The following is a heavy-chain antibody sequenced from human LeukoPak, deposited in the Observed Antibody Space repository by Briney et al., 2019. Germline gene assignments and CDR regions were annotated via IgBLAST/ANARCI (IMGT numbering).Heavy chain of an antibody. CDR3: ARREMSALGGIYFDY. CDR2: ISYDGTTK. V-gene: IGHV3-30*09. Sequence: GGSLRVSCAASGFNFSNYALHWVRQAPGKGLEWVALISYDGTTKYYGDSVKGRFAISRDDSKNTLYLQMNSLRVEDTAVYYCARREMSALGGIYFDYWGQGTLVTVST. CDR1: GFNFSNYA. D-gene: IGHD5-24*01. J-gene: IGHJ4*02.